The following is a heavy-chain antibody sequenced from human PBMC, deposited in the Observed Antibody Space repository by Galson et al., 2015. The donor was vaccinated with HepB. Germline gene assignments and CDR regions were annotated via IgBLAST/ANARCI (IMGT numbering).Heavy chain of an antibody. V-gene: IGHV3-9*01. CDR1: GFTLNDHA. CDR3: VRDVNAGGLDY. Sequence: SLRLSCAASGFTLNDHAMHWIRQSPGKGLEWVSGTFLRNVGVGYADSVKGRFIISRDDAKKSMYLQMNSLRPDDTALYYCVRDVNAGGLDYWGQGTLVTVSS. CDR2: TFLRNVGV. D-gene: IGHD1-14*01. J-gene: IGHJ4*01.